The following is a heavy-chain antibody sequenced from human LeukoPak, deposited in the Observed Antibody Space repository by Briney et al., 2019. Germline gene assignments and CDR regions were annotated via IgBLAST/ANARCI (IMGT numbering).Heavy chain of an antibody. Sequence: GGSLRLSCAASVFTLRIYATSCGRQAPGGGREWVSAISGSDGSTYYSHSVKGRFTISRDNTKNTLYLKMNSLRAEDTAVYYCAKDVRTVTLDYWGQGTLVTVSS. CDR1: VFTLRIYA. CDR3: AKDVRTVTLDY. J-gene: IGHJ4*02. CDR2: ISGSDGST. V-gene: IGHV3-23*01. D-gene: IGHD4-17*01.